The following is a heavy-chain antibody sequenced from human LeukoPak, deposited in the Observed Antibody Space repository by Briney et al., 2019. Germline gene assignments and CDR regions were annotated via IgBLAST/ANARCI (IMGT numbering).Heavy chain of an antibody. V-gene: IGHV4-34*01. CDR3: ARVVTMIVVVFDY. J-gene: IGHJ4*02. Sequence: SETLSLTCAVYGGSFSGYYWSWIRQPPGKGLEWIGEINHSGSTYYNPSLKSRVTISVDTSKNQFSLKLSSVTAADTAVYYCARVVTMIVVVFDYWGQGTLVTVSS. D-gene: IGHD3-22*01. CDR1: GGSFSGYY. CDR2: INHSGST.